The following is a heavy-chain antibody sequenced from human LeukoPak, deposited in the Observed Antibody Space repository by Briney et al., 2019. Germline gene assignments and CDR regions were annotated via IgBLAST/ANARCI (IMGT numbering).Heavy chain of an antibody. V-gene: IGHV1-69*05. CDR3: ARGYSGSYGVFDY. J-gene: IGHJ4*02. D-gene: IGHD1-26*01. CDR1: GGTLSSYA. CDR2: IIPIFGTA. Sequence: GASVKVSCKASGGTLSSYAISWVRQAPGQGLEWMGGIIPIFGTANYAQKFQGRVTITTDESTSTAYMELSSLRSEDTAVYYCARGYSGSYGVFDYWGQGTLVTVSS.